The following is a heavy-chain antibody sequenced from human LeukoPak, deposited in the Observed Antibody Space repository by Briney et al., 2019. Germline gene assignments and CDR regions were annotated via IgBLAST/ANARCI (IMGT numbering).Heavy chain of an antibody. D-gene: IGHD6-13*01. CDR2: IKQDGSEK. J-gene: IGHJ4*02. CDR3: ASHSSSWYFGY. CDR1: GFTFSSYW. Sequence: SGGSLRLSCAASGFTFSSYWMSWVRQAPGKGLEWVANIKQDGSEKYYVDSVKGRFTISRDNAKNSLYLQMNSLRAEDTAVYYWASHSSSWYFGYWGQGTLVTVSS. V-gene: IGHV3-7*03.